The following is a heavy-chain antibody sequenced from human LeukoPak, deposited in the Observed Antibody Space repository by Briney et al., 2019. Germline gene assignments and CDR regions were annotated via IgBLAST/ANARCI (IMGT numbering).Heavy chain of an antibody. D-gene: IGHD2-2*02. CDR3: ARYCSSTSCYTGILPDY. V-gene: IGHV1-18*01. J-gene: IGHJ4*02. CDR1: GYTFTSYG. Sequence: GASVKVSCKASGYTFTSYGISRVRQAPGQGLEWMGWISAYNGNTNYAQKLQGRVTMTTDTSTSTAYMELRSLRSDDTAVYYCARYCSSTSCYTGILPDYWGQGTLVTVSS. CDR2: ISAYNGNT.